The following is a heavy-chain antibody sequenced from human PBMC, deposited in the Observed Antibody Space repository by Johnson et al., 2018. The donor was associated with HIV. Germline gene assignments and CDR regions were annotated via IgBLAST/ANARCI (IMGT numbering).Heavy chain of an antibody. D-gene: IGHD3-3*01. J-gene: IGHJ3*02. CDR2: ISYAGSNK. CDR3: ARDRGITIFAVTIDAFDI. Sequence: QVQLVESGGGVVQPGRSLRLSCAASGFTFSSYAMHWVRQAPGKGLEWVAVISYAGSNKYYAASVKGRFTISRDNSKTSLYLQVNSLGAEDTAVYYCARDRGITIFAVTIDAFDIWGQGTMVTVSS. V-gene: IGHV3-30-3*01. CDR1: GFTFSSYA.